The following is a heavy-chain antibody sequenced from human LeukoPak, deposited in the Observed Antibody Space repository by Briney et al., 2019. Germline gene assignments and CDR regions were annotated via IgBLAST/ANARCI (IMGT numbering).Heavy chain of an antibody. J-gene: IGHJ4*02. CDR1: GFTFSSYA. V-gene: IGHV3-23*01. CDR3: AKDRVGVVITYYFDY. CDR2: ISSSGGST. D-gene: IGHD3-3*01. Sequence: GGSLRLSCAASGFTFSSYAMSWVREAPGKGLEWVSAISSSGGSTYYADSVKGRFTISRDNSKNTLYLQVNSLRAEDTAIYYCAKDRVGVVITYYFDYWGQGTLVTVSS.